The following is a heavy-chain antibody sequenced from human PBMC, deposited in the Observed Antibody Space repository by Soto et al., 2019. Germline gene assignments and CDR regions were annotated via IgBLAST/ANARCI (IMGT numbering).Heavy chain of an antibody. CDR1: GFTFSDYY. V-gene: IGHV3-23*01. D-gene: IGHD3-22*01. Sequence: GGSLRLSCAASGFTFSDYYMSWIRQAPGKGLEWVSTIIGSGGSTYYADSVKGRFSVSRDNSKNTLYLQMNSLRAEDTAVYYCAKDRNYYDSSGYDYWGQGTLVTVSS. CDR3: AKDRNYYDSSGYDY. CDR2: IIGSGGST. J-gene: IGHJ4*02.